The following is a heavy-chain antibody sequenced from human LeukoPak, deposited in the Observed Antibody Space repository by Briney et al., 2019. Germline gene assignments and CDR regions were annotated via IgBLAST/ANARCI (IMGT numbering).Heavy chain of an antibody. CDR2: INHSGST. CDR1: AGSISSSSHH. D-gene: IGHD6-13*01. V-gene: IGHV4-39*07. Sequence: PSETLSLTCTVSAGSISSSSHHWGWIRQPPGKGLEWIGEINHSGSTNYNPSLKSRVTISVDTSKNQFSLKLSSVTAADTAVYYCAREGNSSSWSLGLDYWGQGTLVTVSS. CDR3: AREGNSSSWSLGLDY. J-gene: IGHJ4*02.